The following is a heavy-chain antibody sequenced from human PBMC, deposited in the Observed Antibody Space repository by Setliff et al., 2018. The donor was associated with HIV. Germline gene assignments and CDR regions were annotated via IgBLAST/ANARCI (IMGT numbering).Heavy chain of an antibody. CDR3: ARGGAVTVLGIPSYAYFYGLDV. CDR2: INYAGVA. D-gene: IGHD2-21*02. CDR1: AWSLSGYF. Sequence: PSQTLSLTCGVAAWSLSGYFWVWVRQSPKRGLEWIGEINYAGVANYSPSLKSRVTMSIDTSKSQFSLKVSSVTAADTAVYFCARGGAVTVLGIPSYAYFYGLDVWGQGTTVTVSS. V-gene: IGHV4-34*01. J-gene: IGHJ6*02.